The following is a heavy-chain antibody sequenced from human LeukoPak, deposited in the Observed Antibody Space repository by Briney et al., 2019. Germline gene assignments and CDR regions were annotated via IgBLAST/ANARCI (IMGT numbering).Heavy chain of an antibody. Sequence: SETLSLTCTVSGGSISSYYWSWIRQPPGKGLEWIGYIYYSGSTNYNPSLKSRVTISVDTSKNQFSLKLSSVTAADTAVYYCARVEVADAFDIWGQGTMVTVS. CDR2: IYYSGST. J-gene: IGHJ3*02. V-gene: IGHV4-59*01. D-gene: IGHD2-15*01. CDR3: ARVEVADAFDI. CDR1: GGSISSYY.